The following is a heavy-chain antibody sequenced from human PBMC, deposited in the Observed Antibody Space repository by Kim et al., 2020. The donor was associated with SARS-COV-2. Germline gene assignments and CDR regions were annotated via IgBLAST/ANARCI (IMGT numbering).Heavy chain of an antibody. CDR1: GFTFTSDW. CDR2: IKEDGSER. Sequence: GGSLRLSCAASGFTFTSDWMSWVRQAPGKGLEWVAKIKEDGSERYYVNSVEGRFTISRDNAKNSLYLQMNSLRAEDTGVYYCARDRSYSLDYGGEGTLLTVSS. D-gene: IGHD1-26*01. V-gene: IGHV3-7*01. J-gene: IGHJ4*02. CDR3: ARDRSYSLDY.